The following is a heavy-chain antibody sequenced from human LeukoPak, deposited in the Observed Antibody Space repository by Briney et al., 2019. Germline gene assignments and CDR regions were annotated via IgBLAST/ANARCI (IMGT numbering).Heavy chain of an antibody. V-gene: IGHV4-34*01. CDR2: INHSGST. D-gene: IGHD2-21*02. CDR1: GGSLIPYY. Sequence: SETLSLTCAVYGGSLIPYYWSWIRQPPGKGLEWIGEINHSGSTNYNPSLKSRVTISVDTSKNQFSLKLSSVTAADTAVYYCARGGFYCGGDCYVDYWGQGTLVTVSS. J-gene: IGHJ4*02. CDR3: ARGGFYCGGDCYVDY.